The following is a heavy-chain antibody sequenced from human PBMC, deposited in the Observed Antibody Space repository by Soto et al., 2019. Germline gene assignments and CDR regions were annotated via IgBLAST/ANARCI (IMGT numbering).Heavy chain of an antibody. J-gene: IGHJ4*02. D-gene: IGHD6-13*01. V-gene: IGHV4-59*08. CDR3: ARQRPEAVAGDTLDN. Sequence: SETLSLTCTVSGDSISSNYWTWIRQPPGPGLELMWYVYNSWSTNYNPSLKSRVSISEDTSKSQFSLKVNSMTAADTAVYYCARQRPEAVAGDTLDNWGQGILVTVSS. CDR1: GDSISSNY. CDR2: VYNSWST.